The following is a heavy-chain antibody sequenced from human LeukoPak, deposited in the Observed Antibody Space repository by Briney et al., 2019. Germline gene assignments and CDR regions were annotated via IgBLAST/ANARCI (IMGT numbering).Heavy chain of an antibody. V-gene: IGHV4-34*01. CDR3: ARIPCDSSGWCYYFDY. CDR1: GGSFSGYY. Sequence: SETLSLTCAVYGGSFSGYYWSWIRQPPGKGLEWIGEINHSGSTNYNPSLKSRVTISVDTSKNQFSLKLSSVTAADTAVYHCARIPCDSSGWCYYFDYWGQGTLVTVSS. J-gene: IGHJ4*02. CDR2: INHSGST. D-gene: IGHD6-19*01.